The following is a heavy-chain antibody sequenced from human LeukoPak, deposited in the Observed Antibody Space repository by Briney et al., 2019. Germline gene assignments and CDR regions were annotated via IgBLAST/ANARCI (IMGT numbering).Heavy chain of an antibody. CDR1: GGSISSGSYY. J-gene: IGHJ4*02. CDR2: IYYSGST. Sequence: SETLSLTCSVSGGSISSGSYYWSWIRQHPGKGLEWIGYIYYSGSTYYNPSLKSRVTISVDTSKNQFSLKLNSVTAADTAVYYCARRAKGYNYWGQGTLVTVSS. CDR3: ARRAKGYNY. D-gene: IGHD1-1*01. V-gene: IGHV4-31*03.